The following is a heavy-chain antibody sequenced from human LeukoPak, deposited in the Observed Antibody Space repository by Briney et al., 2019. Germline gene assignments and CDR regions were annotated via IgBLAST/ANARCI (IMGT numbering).Heavy chain of an antibody. Sequence: GGSLRLSCVASGFTLSTYAMAWVRQAPGRGLEWVADIAYDGSFSNYAYSVKGRFTVSRDNSKNTLYLQMNSLRLDDAAVYYCATESSLSKWGQGTLVTVSS. D-gene: IGHD6-6*01. J-gene: IGHJ4*02. CDR2: IAYDGSFS. V-gene: IGHV3-30-3*02. CDR3: ATESSLSK. CDR1: GFTLSTYA.